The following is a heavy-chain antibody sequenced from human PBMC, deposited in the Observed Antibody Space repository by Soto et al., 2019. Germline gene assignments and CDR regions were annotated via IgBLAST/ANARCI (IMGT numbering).Heavy chain of an antibody. J-gene: IGHJ4*02. D-gene: IGHD5-12*01. CDR1: GFTFSSYS. Sequence: GGSLRLSCAASGFTFSSYSMNWVRQAPGKGLEWVSYISSSSSTIYYADSVKGRFTISRDNAKNSLYLQMNSLRAEDTAVYYCARDAKSGYLGFSVYWGQGTLVTVSS. CDR2: ISSSSSTI. V-gene: IGHV3-48*01. CDR3: ARDAKSGYLGFSVY.